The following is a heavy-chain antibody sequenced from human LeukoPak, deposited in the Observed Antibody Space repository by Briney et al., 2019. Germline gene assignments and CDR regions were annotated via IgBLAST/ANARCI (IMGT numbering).Heavy chain of an antibody. V-gene: IGHV3-15*07. Sequence: GGSLRLSCAASGFTFSNAWMNWVRQAPGKGLEWVARIRTKADGGTTDYAAPVKGRFTISRDDSKNTLYLQMNSLKTEDTAVYYCGKDWFLSVDYWGQGTLVTVSS. J-gene: IGHJ4*02. D-gene: IGHD3-9*01. CDR1: GFTFSNAW. CDR3: GKDWFLSVDY. CDR2: IRTKADGGTT.